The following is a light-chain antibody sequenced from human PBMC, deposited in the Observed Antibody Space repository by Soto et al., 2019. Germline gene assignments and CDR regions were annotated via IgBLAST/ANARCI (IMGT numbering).Light chain of an antibody. CDR1: SSDVGGYNF. V-gene: IGLV2-14*03. CDR3: SSYTSSSTLV. Sequence: QSALTQPASVSGSPGQSITISCTGASSDVGGYNFVSWYQHHPGKAPKLMICDVSNRPSGVSNRFSGSKSGNTASLTISGLQAEDEADYYCSSYTSSSTLVFGTGTKLTVL. CDR2: DVS. J-gene: IGLJ1*01.